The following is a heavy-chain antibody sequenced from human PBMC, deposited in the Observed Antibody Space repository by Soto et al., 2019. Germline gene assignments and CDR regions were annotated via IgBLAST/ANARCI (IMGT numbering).Heavy chain of an antibody. CDR1: GYTFTKYV. J-gene: IGHJ6*02. CDR3: AITPGWFAGMAV. CDR2: INAGNGNT. V-gene: IGHV1-3*01. Sequence: AAVKVSCKASGYTFTKYVIHWVRQAPGQRLEWMGWINAGNGNTKYSQKFQVRLTMTGDTSIDTAYMDLTSLTSEDTAVYYCAITPGWFAGMAVWGQGTTVTVSS. D-gene: IGHD6-19*01.